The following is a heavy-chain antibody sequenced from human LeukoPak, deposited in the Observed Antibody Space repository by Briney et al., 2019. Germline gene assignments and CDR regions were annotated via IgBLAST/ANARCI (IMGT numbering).Heavy chain of an antibody. CDR1: GYTFTSYY. D-gene: IGHD1-1*01. J-gene: IGHJ6*03. CDR2: INPSGGST. CDR3: ARVPGPGHMDV. Sequence: ASVKVSCKASGYTFTSYYMHWVRQAPGQGLEWMGLINPSGGSTSYAQKFQGRVTMTRDTSTSTVYMELSSLRSEDTAVYYCARVPGPGHMDVWGKGTTVTVSS. V-gene: IGHV1-46*03.